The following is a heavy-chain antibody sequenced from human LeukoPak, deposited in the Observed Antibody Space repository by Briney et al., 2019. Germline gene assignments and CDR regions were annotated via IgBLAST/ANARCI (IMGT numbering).Heavy chain of an antibody. CDR1: GGSISSYY. CDR3: ASLAAAGSTDY. J-gene: IGHJ4*02. D-gene: IGHD6-13*01. CDR2: IYTSGST. Sequence: TSEALSLTCTVSGGSISSYYWSWFRQPAGKGLEWIGRIYTSGSTNYNPSLKSRVTMSVDTSKNQFSLKLSSVTAADTAVYYCASLAAAGSTDYWGQGTLVTVSS. V-gene: IGHV4-4*07.